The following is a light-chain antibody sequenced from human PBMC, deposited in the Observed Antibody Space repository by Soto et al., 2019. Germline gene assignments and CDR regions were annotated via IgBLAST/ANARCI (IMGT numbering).Light chain of an antibody. V-gene: IGKV1-39*01. CDR3: QQSYSALWGT. Sequence: IQMTQSPSSLSASVGYRVTIICRASQSISSYLNWYQQKPGKAPKLMIYAASSLQSGVPSRFSGSGSATDFTLTISSLQPEDFATYYCQQSYSALWGTCGQGTKVDIK. CDR2: AAS. J-gene: IGKJ1*01. CDR1: QSISSY.